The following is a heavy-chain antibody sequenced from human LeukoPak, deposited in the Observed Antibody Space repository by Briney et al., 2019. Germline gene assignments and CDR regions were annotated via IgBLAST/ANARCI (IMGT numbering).Heavy chain of an antibody. J-gene: IGHJ4*02. Sequence: SQTLSLTCAISGDSVSSNSAAWNWIRQSPSRGLEWLGRTYYRSKWYNDYAVSVKSRITINPDTSKNQFSLKLSSVTAADTAVYYCARQGYSSGWYYQKEEIDYWGQGTLVTVSS. CDR2: TYYRSKWYN. CDR1: GDSVSSNSAA. V-gene: IGHV6-1*01. CDR3: ARQGYSSGWYYQKEEIDY. D-gene: IGHD6-19*01.